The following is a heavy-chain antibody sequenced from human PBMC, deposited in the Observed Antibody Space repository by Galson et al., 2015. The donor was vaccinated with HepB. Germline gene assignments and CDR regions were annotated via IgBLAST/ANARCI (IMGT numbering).Heavy chain of an antibody. CDR2: TYYRSKWSN. J-gene: IGHJ6*03. D-gene: IGHD2-21*01. Sequence: CAISGDSVSSNSAAWNWIRQSPSRGLEWLGRTYYRSKWSNDYAVSVKSRISINADTSKNQFSLQLNSVTPADTAVYYCARDLWTSYYHMDVWGRGTTVTVSS. V-gene: IGHV6-1*01. CDR3: ARDLWTSYYHMDV. CDR1: GDSVSSNSAA.